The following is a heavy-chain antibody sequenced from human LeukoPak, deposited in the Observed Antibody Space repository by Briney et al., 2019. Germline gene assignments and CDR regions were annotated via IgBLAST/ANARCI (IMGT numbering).Heavy chain of an antibody. D-gene: IGHD3-22*01. CDR2: INHSGST. CDR3: ARRRTYYYDSSGYYVTFFDY. CDR1: GGPFSGYY. Sequence: SETLSLTCAVYGGPFSGYYWSWIRQPPGKGLEWIGEINHSGSTNYNPSLKSRVTISVDTSKNQFSLKLSSVTAADTAVYYCARRRTYYYDSSGYYVTFFDYWGQGTLVTVSS. V-gene: IGHV4-34*01. J-gene: IGHJ4*02.